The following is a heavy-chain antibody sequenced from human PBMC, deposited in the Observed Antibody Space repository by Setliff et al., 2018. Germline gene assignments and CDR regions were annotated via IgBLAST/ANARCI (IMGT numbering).Heavy chain of an antibody. CDR1: GFTFGDYA. V-gene: IGHV3-49*04. CDR2: IRSKAYGGTT. Sequence: PGGSLRLSCTASGFTFGDYAMSWVRQAPGKGLEWVGFIRSKAYGGTTEYAASVKGRFTISRDDSKSIAYLQMNNLKSEDTAVYYCIRSGLYLVSTPDYWGQGTLVTVSS. CDR3: IRSGLYLVSTPDY. J-gene: IGHJ4*02. D-gene: IGHD5-12*01.